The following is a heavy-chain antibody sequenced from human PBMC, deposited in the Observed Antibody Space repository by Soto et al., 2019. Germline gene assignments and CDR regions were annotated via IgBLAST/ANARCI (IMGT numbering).Heavy chain of an antibody. CDR2: IYYSGST. J-gene: IGHJ4*02. V-gene: IGHV4-30-4*01. D-gene: IGHD2-21*02. Sequence: PSESLSLTCTVSGGSVSSGDDYWSWIRQPPGKGLEWIGYIYYSGSTYYNPSLKSRVTISVDTSKNQFSLKLSSVTAADTAVYYCARACGGDRYTAYHPIDYWGQGTLVNVSS. CDR1: GGSVSSGDDY. CDR3: ARACGGDRYTAYHPIDY.